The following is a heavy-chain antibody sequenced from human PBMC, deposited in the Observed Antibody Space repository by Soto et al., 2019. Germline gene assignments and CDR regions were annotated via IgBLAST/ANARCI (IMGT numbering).Heavy chain of an antibody. V-gene: IGHV3-30*18. Sequence: QVELLGFGGGVVGLGRSLRLSCAPSSFPFSSFPMNWVRRPPGKGLELLAVLLDDGSKYYADSVKGRFTISKDNSMKTVDLEMSSLRPEDTALYYCAKEGTGRYNAFDIWGQGTMVTVS. CDR1: SFPFSSFP. CDR2: LLDDGSK. CDR3: AKEGTGRYNAFDI. J-gene: IGHJ3*02. D-gene: IGHD3-16*02.